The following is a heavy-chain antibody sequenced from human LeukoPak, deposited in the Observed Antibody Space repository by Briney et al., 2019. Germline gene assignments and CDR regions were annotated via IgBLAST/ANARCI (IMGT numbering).Heavy chain of an antibody. Sequence: PGGSLRLSCATSGFSISNIYMSWVRQAPGKGLEWVSVIFPGGATYYADSVEGRFTMSRDISKNTLDLEMNSLRVDDTAVYFCAKGRDYGALCDSWGQGTLVTVSS. V-gene: IGHV3-66*01. CDR3: AKGRDYGALCDS. CDR2: IFPGGAT. CDR1: GFSISNIY. J-gene: IGHJ5*02. D-gene: IGHD4-17*01.